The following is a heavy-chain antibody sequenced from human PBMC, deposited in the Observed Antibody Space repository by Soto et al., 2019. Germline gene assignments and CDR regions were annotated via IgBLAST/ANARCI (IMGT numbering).Heavy chain of an antibody. CDR2: ISYDGSNK. Sequence: PGVSLRLSCAASGFTFSSYAMHWVRQAPGKGLDWVAVISYDGSNKYYADSVKGRFTISRDNSKNTLYLQMNSLRADDTAIYYCARADRDGYNYGDYWGQGSLVTVSS. J-gene: IGHJ4*02. V-gene: IGHV3-30-3*01. CDR3: ARADRDGYNYGDY. CDR1: GFTFSSYA. D-gene: IGHD5-12*01.